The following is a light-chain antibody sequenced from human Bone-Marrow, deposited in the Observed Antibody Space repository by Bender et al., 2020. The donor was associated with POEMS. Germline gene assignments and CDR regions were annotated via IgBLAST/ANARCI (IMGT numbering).Light chain of an antibody. CDR3: QVWDTSSNHRV. J-gene: IGLJ1*01. Sequence: SYELTQPPSVSVSPGQTARITCSGDALPKQYCYWYQQRPGRAPVLVMSEDTERPSGIPERFSGSNSGNTATLTISRVEAGDEAEYYCQVWDTSSNHRVFGGGTEVTVL. CDR1: ALPKQY. CDR2: EDT. V-gene: IGLV3-25*02.